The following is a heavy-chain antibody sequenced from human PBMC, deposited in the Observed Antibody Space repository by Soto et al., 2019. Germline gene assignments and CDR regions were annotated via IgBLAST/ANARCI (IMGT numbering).Heavy chain of an antibody. D-gene: IGHD3-3*01. CDR1: GFTFSAYS. CDR2: ITSSSGTI. CDR3: ARGTTLFVVVN. Sequence: GGSLRLSCAASGFTFSAYSMNWVRQAPGKGLEWVSHITSSSGTIYYADSVKGRFTISRDNAKNSLYLQMDSLRAEDTAVYYCARGTTLFVVVNWAKGSSVPVSS. V-gene: IGHV3-48*01. J-gene: IGHJ6*04.